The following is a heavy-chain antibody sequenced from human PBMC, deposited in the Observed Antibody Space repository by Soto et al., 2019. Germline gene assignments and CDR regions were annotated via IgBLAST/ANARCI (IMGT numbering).Heavy chain of an antibody. D-gene: IGHD2-2*01. J-gene: IGHJ6*02. CDR3: ARGVENIVVVLDVFGYYGMDV. CDR1: EYSFTSYA. Sequence: ASVKVSCKASEYSFTSYAIYWVRQAPGQRLEWMGWINAGNGNTKYSQKFQGRVTITSDTSASTAYMGLSSLRSEDTAVYFCARGVENIVVVLDVFGYYGMDVWGQGTTVTVSS. V-gene: IGHV1-3*01. CDR2: INAGNGNT.